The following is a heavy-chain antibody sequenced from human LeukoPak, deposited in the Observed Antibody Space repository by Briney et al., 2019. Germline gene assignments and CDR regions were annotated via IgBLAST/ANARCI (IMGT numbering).Heavy chain of an antibody. D-gene: IGHD4-11*01. V-gene: IGHV3-21*01. CDR1: GFTFSNCA. CDR2: IGHSGTNK. Sequence: GESLRLSCAASGFTFSNCAMNWVRQAPGKGLEWVSSIGHSGTNKYYIDSVKGRSTVSRDNARNSLYLQMNSLTAEDTAVYYCARDPQSDSPWGQGTLVTVSS. CDR3: ARDPQSDSP. J-gene: IGHJ5*02.